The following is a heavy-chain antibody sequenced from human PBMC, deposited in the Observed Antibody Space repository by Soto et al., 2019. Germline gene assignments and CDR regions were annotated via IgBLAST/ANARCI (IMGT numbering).Heavy chain of an antibody. J-gene: IGHJ4*02. Sequence: SETLSVTCTVSCGSISSYYWSWIRQPPGKGLEWIGYIYYSGSTNYNPSLKSRVTISVDTSKNQFSLTLSSVTAADTAVYYCGREVFVRGVISQFDYWGQGTLVTVSS. D-gene: IGHD3-10*02. V-gene: IGHV4-59*01. CDR3: GREVFVRGVISQFDY. CDR1: CGSISSYY. CDR2: IYYSGST.